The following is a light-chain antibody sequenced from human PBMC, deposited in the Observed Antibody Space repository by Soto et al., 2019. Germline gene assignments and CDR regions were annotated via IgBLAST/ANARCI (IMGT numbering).Light chain of an antibody. Sequence: EIVMTQSPATLSVSPGETVTLSCRASQSVSSYLAWYQHKPGQPPRLLIYGASTRATGIPARFSGSGSGTDFALNISSLQSEDFAVYFCQQCSDWPLFTFGQGTRLEIK. V-gene: IGKV3-15*01. CDR3: QQCSDWPLFT. CDR1: QSVSSY. CDR2: GAS. J-gene: IGKJ5*01.